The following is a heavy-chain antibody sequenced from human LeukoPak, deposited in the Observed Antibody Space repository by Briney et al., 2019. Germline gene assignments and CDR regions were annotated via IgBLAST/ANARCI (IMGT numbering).Heavy chain of an antibody. Sequence: ASVKVSCKASGYTFTSYGISWVRQAPGQGLEWMGRISAYNGNTNYAQKLQGRVTMTTDTSTSTAYMELRSLRSDDTAVYYCARDWSSSSWYRNWFDPWGQGTLVTVSS. CDR1: GYTFTSYG. D-gene: IGHD6-13*01. J-gene: IGHJ5*02. CDR2: ISAYNGNT. V-gene: IGHV1-18*01. CDR3: ARDWSSSSWYRNWFDP.